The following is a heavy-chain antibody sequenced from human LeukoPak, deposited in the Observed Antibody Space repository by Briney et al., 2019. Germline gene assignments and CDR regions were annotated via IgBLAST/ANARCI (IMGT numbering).Heavy chain of an antibody. D-gene: IGHD6-13*01. V-gene: IGHV3-74*03. J-gene: IGHJ3*02. CDR3: ARGPSSQYLVHHVAFDI. CDR1: GFTFSSYW. CDR2: INSDGSST. Sequence: GGSLRLSCAASGFTFSSYWMYWVRQAPGKGLVWVSRINSDGSSTTYADPVKGRFTISRDNAKNTLYLQMNSLRAEDTAVYHCARGPSSQYLVHHVAFDIWGQGTMVTVSS.